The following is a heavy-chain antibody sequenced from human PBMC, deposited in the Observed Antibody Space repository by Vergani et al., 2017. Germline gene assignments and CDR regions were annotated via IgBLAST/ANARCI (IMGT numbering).Heavy chain of an antibody. Sequence: QVQLQESGPGLVKPSETLSLTCTVSGGSISSHYWSWIRQPPGKGLEWIGYIYYSGSTYYNPSLKSRVTISVDTSKNQFSLKLSSVTAADTAVYYCASQTYYDVWSGYRPTYYYYYYGMDVWGQGTTVTVSS. CDR2: IYYSGST. CDR3: ASQTYYDVWSGYRPTYYYYYYGMDV. D-gene: IGHD3-3*01. J-gene: IGHJ6*02. V-gene: IGHV4-59*11. CDR1: GGSISSHY.